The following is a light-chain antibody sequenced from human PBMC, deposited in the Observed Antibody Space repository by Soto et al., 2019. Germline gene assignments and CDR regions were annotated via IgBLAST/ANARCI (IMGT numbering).Light chain of an antibody. Sequence: DIQLTQSPSFLSASVGDRVTITCRASQGISSTYLAWYQQTPGKAPKILIYAASTLQSGVPSRFSGRGSRTDFTLTISSLQPEDFATYYCQQLNSYPLTFGGGTKVDIK. V-gene: IGKV1-9*01. CDR3: QQLNSYPLT. J-gene: IGKJ4*01. CDR1: QGISSTY. CDR2: AAS.